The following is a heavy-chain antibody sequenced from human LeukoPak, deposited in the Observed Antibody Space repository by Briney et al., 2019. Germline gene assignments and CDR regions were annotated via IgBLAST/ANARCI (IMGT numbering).Heavy chain of an antibody. CDR1: AFSLNAYN. Sequence: GGSLRLSCAASAFSLNAYNMNWVRQAPGKGLEYVSAISSNGGNTYYANSVKGRFTISRDNSKNTLYLQMGSLRAEDMARYYCARAPREGFSGSYHDYWGQGTLVTVSS. CDR3: ARAPREGFSGSYHDY. J-gene: IGHJ4*02. CDR2: ISSNGGNT. D-gene: IGHD1-26*01. V-gene: IGHV3-64*01.